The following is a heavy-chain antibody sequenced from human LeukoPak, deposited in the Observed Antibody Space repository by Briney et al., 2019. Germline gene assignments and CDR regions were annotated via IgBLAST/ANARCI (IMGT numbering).Heavy chain of an antibody. CDR2: SSAYNGNT. CDR1: GYTFTSYG. Sequence: ASVKVSCKASGYTFTSYGISWVRQAPGQGLEWMGWSSAYNGNTNYAQKLQGRVTMTTDTSTSTAYMELRSLRSDDTAVYYCAREPSPNWNYPLFFDYWGQGTLVTVSS. CDR3: AREPSPNWNYPLFFDY. V-gene: IGHV1-18*01. J-gene: IGHJ4*02. D-gene: IGHD1-7*01.